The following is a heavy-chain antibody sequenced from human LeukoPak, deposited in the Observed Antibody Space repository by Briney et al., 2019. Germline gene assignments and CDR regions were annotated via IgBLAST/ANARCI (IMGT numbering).Heavy chain of an antibody. V-gene: IGHV3-48*03. CDR3: ARVPGSSGWNYYFDY. CDR2: ISSTGSTV. D-gene: IGHD6-19*01. J-gene: IGHJ4*02. CDR1: GDTFSSHE. Sequence: GGSLRLSCAASGDTFSSHEMNCVRQAPGRGLEWVSYISSTGSTVHYADSVKGRFTISRDNAKNSLFLQMNSLRAEDTAVYYCARVPGSSGWNYYFDYWGQGTLVTVSS.